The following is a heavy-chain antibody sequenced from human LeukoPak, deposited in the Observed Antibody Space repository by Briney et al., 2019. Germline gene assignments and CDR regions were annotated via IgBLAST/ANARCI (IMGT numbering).Heavy chain of an antibody. D-gene: IGHD2-2*01. CDR1: GFTFSNAW. Sequence: GGSLRLSCAASGFTFSNAWMSWVRQAPGKGLEWVGRIKSKTDGGTTDYAAPVKGRFTISRDDSKNTLYLQMNSLKTEDTAVYYCTTDYFQEVPAALFDYWGQGTLVTVSS. CDR3: TTDYFQEVPAALFDY. V-gene: IGHV3-15*01. CDR2: IKSKTDGGTT. J-gene: IGHJ4*02.